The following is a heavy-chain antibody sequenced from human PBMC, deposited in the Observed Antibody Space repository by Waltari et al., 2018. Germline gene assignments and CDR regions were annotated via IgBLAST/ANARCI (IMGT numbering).Heavy chain of an antibody. V-gene: IGHV4-39*01. CDR3: ARHWKRNGYRFDP. Sequence: QLQLQESGPGLVKPSGPLSLTCSVSGGSISSSSYYWGWIRQSPGKGLEWIGSIYYSGSIYYNPTLQSRVTISGDTSKNQFSLNLSSVTAADTAVYYCARHWKRNGYRFDPWGQGTRVTVSS. D-gene: IGHD5-12*01. J-gene: IGHJ5*02. CDR1: GGSISSSSYY. CDR2: IYYSGSI.